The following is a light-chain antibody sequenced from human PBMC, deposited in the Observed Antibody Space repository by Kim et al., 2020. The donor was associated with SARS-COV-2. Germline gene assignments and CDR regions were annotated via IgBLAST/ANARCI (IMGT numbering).Light chain of an antibody. CDR2: DAS. V-gene: IGKV3-11*01. J-gene: IGKJ1*01. CDR1: QSVSSY. Sequence: EIVLTQSPATLSLSPGERATLSCRASQSVSSYLAWYQQKPGQAPRLLIYDASNRVTGIPARFSGSGSGTDFTLTISSLEPEDFAVYYCQQRSNSWTFGQGTKVDIK. CDR3: QQRSNSWT.